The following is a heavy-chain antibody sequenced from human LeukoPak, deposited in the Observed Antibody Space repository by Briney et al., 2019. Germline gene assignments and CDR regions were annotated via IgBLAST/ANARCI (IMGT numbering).Heavy chain of an antibody. D-gene: IGHD3-9*01. J-gene: IGHJ4*02. CDR3: ARDRRVLRYFDWLFLYYFDY. CDR2: INHSGST. CDR1: SGSFSGYY. V-gene: IGHV4-34*01. Sequence: SETLSLTCAVYSGSFSGYYWSWIRQPPGKGLEWIGEINHSGSTNYNPSLKSRVTISVDTSKNQFSLKLSSVTAADTAVYYCARDRRVLRYFDWLFLYYFDYWGQGTLVTVSS.